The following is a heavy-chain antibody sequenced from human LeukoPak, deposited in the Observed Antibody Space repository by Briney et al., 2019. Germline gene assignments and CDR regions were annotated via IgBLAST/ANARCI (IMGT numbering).Heavy chain of an antibody. J-gene: IGHJ4*02. D-gene: IGHD6-6*01. CDR3: AIFSSWKSRAFDY. Sequence: SETLSLTCTVSGGSISSGGYYWSWIRQHPGKGLEWIGYIYYSGSTYYNPSLKSRVTISVDTSKNQFSLKLSPVTAADTAVYYCAIFSSWKSRAFDYWGQGTLVTVSS. CDR1: GGSISSGGYY. CDR2: IYYSGST. V-gene: IGHV4-31*03.